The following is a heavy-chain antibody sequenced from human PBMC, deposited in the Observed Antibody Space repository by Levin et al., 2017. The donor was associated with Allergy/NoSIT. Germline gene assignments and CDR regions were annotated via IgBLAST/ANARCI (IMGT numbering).Heavy chain of an antibody. V-gene: IGHV5-10-1*01. J-gene: IGHJ4*02. D-gene: IGHD3-10*01. Sequence: GESLKISCKGSGYRFTSYWISWVRQMPGKGLEWMGRIDPSDSYSNYSPSFQGHVTISADKSISTAYLQWSSLKASDTAMYYCALNIGEPDYWGQGTLVTVSS. CDR2: IDPSDSYS. CDR3: ALNIGEPDY. CDR1: GYRFTSYW.